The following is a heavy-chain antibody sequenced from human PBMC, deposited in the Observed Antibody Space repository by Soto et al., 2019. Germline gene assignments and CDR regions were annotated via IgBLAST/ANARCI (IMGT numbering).Heavy chain of an antibody. V-gene: IGHV1-3*01. CDR2: INVGNGNT. CDR1: GYTFTSYA. CDR3: ARIDNYDYVSFDY. Sequence: QVQLVQSGAEVKKPGASVKVSCKASGYTFTSYAMHWVRQAPGQRLEWMGWINVGNGNTKYSQKFQGRVTITRDTSASTAYMELSSLRSEDTAVYYCARIDNYDYVSFDYWGQGTLVTVSS. D-gene: IGHD3-16*01. J-gene: IGHJ4*02.